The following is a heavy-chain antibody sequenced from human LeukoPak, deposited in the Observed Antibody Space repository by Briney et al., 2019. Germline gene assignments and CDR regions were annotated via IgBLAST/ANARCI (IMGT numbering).Heavy chain of an antibody. CDR2: ISAYNGNT. J-gene: IGHJ4*02. D-gene: IGHD3-22*01. V-gene: IGHV1-18*01. CDR1: GGTFSSYA. CDR3: ARDGVVVITYYFDY. Sequence: ASVKVSCKASGGTFSSYAISWVRQAPGQGLEWMGWISAYNGNTNYAQKLQGRVTMTTDTSTSTAYMELRSLRSDDTAVYYCARDGVVVITYYFDYWGQGTLVTVSS.